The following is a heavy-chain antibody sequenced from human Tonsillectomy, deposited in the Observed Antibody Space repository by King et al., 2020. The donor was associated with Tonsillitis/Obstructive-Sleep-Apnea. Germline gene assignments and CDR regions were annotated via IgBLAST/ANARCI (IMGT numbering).Heavy chain of an antibody. Sequence: QLQESGPGLVKPSQTLSLTCTVSGGSISSGGYYWSWIRQHPGKCLEWIGYIYYSGSTYYNPALKSRVTISVDTSKNQFSLKLSSVTAADTAVYYCARDRSSGSYALDYWGQGTLVTVSS. CDR2: IYYSGST. V-gene: IGHV4-31*03. J-gene: IGHJ4*02. CDR1: GGSISSGGYY. CDR3: ARDRSSGSYALDY. D-gene: IGHD1-26*01.